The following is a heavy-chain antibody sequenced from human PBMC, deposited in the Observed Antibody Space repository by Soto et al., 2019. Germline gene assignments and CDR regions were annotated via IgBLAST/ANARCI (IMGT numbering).Heavy chain of an antibody. V-gene: IGHV3-23*04. CDR1: GFTFSNYG. CDR2: VGDGGGRT. CDR3: ARKGIVDGRNHDAFDI. Sequence: EVQLVESGGGLVQPGVSLRLSCEASGFTFSNYGMSWVRQGPGKGLEWVSTVGDGGGRTYYADSVKGRFTISRDNSKKTLFLQINSLRAEDTAIYYCARKGIVDGRNHDAFDIWGQGTMVIVSS. D-gene: IGHD1-26*01. J-gene: IGHJ3*02.